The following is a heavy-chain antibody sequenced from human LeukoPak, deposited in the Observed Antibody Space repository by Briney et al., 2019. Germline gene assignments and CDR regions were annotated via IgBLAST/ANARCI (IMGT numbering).Heavy chain of an antibody. V-gene: IGHV4-59*01. D-gene: IGHD3-10*01. J-gene: IGHJ4*02. Sequence: PSETLSLTCTVSGGSISGYYWNWIRPPPGKGLEWIANIYSSGNTLYNSSLKSRVAISVDTSKNQFSLKLSSVTAADTAVYYCARELGTYYNAFDYWGQGTLVTVSP. CDR2: IYSSGNT. CDR3: ARELGTYYNAFDY. CDR1: GGSISGYY.